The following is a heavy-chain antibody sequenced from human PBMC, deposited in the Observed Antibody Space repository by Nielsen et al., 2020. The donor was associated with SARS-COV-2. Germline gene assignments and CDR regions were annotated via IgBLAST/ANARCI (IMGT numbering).Heavy chain of an antibody. J-gene: IGHJ6*02. CDR1: GGSISSSSYY. D-gene: IGHD5-18*01. CDR3: ARSHTAPGGRDYYYGMDV. Sequence: GSLRLSCTVSGGSISSSSYYWGWLRQPPGKGLEWIGSIYYSGSTNYNPSLKSRVTISVDTTKNQFSLKLSSATAADTAVYYCARSHTAPGGRDYYYGMDVWGQGTTVTVSS. CDR2: IYYSGST. V-gene: IGHV4-39*07.